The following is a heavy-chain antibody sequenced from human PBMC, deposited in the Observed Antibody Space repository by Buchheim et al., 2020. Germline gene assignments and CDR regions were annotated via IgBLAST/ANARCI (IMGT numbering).Heavy chain of an antibody. CDR3: ARAWYSSSRYYYDC. V-gene: IGHV3-74*01. CDR1: GFTFNKYW. J-gene: IGHJ4*02. CDR2: VSGDGRSI. D-gene: IGHD6-13*01. Sequence: EVQLVESGGGLVQPGGSLRLSCAASGFTFNKYWMHWVRQAPGKGLVWVSRVSGDGRSIDYADSVRGRFTISRDNAKKTVYLQMNSLRAEDTAVYYCARAWYSSSRYYYDCWGQGT.